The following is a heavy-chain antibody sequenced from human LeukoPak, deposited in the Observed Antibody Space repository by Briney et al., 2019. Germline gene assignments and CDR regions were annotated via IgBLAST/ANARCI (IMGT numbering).Heavy chain of an antibody. V-gene: IGHV3-30-3*01. CDR1: GFAFRSYA. Sequence: GGSLRLSCAASGFAFRSYAMHWVRQAPGKGLEWMAGISYDGTNKYYADSVKGRFTISRDNSKNTLYLQMNSLRTDDTAVYYCARESPACGEDCYFDYWGQGTLVTVSS. CDR3: ARESPACGEDCYFDY. J-gene: IGHJ4*02. CDR2: ISYDGTNK. D-gene: IGHD2-21*02.